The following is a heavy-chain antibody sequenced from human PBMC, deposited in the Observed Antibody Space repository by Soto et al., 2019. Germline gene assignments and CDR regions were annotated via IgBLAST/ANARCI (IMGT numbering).Heavy chain of an antibody. CDR1: GGSISGSSYY. Sequence: SETLSLTCTVSGGSISGSSYYWGWIRQPPGKGLEWIGSIYYSGSTYYNPSLKSRVTISVDTSKNQFSLKLSSVTAADTAVYYCARQPTGDFWSGYPLVYYYYGMDVWGQGTTVTVSS. V-gene: IGHV4-39*01. D-gene: IGHD3-3*01. CDR3: ARQPTGDFWSGYPLVYYYYGMDV. J-gene: IGHJ6*02. CDR2: IYYSGST.